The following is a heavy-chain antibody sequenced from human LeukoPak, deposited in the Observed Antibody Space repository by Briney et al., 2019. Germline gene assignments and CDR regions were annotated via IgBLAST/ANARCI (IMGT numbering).Heavy chain of an antibody. CDR2: ISGSGGST. D-gene: IGHD6-19*01. CDR1: GFTFSSYA. J-gene: IGHJ6*02. CDR3: ARESSGRGMYV. Sequence: PGGSLRLSCAVSGFTFSSYAMSWVRKAPGKGLEWVSAISGSGGSTYYADSVKGRFTISRDNAKNTLYLQMNSLRAEDTAVYYCARESSGRGMYVWGQGTTVTVSS. V-gene: IGHV3-23*01.